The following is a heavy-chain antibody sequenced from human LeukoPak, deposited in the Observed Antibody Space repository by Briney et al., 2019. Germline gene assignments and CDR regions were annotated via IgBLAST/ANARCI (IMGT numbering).Heavy chain of an antibody. CDR1: GFTFSSYG. Sequence: PGGSLRLSCAASGFTFSSYGMSWVRQAPGKGLEWVSAISGSGGSTYYADSVKGRFTISRDNSKNTLYLQMNSLRAEDTAVYYCARDRCSGGSCSDWFDPWGQGTLVTVSS. J-gene: IGHJ5*02. D-gene: IGHD2-15*01. V-gene: IGHV3-23*01. CDR3: ARDRCSGGSCSDWFDP. CDR2: ISGSGGST.